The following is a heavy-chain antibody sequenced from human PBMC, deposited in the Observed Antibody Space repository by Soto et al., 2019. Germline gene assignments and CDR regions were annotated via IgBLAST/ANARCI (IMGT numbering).Heavy chain of an antibody. CDR1: GFTFTSSA. CDR2: IVVGSGNT. Sequence: QMQLVQSGPEVKKPGTSVKVSCKASGFTFTSSAMQWVRQARGQRLEWIGWIVVGSGNTNYAQKFQERVTITRDMSTSTAYMELSSLRSEDTAVYYCAAGSSGSYYYYGMDVWGQGTTVTVSS. D-gene: IGHD6-19*01. V-gene: IGHV1-58*02. J-gene: IGHJ6*02. CDR3: AAGSSGSYYYYGMDV.